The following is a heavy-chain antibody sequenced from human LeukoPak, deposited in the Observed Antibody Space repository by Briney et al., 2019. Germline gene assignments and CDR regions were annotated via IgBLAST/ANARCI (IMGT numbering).Heavy chain of an antibody. CDR1: GGTVSNYA. CDR3: ARDSSEFRSLIPH. CDR2: ITPLFGTA. D-gene: IGHD2-21*01. J-gene: IGHJ1*01. V-gene: IGHV1-69*01. Sequence: SVTVSCTASGGTVSNYAISWVRQAPGQGLEWMGGITPLFGTAKYAQKFQGRVTITADESTSTAYMELSSLRSEDTAVYYCARDSSEFRSLIPHWGQGTLVTVSS.